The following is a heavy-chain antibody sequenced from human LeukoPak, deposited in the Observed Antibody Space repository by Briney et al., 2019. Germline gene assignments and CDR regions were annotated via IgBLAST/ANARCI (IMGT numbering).Heavy chain of an antibody. V-gene: IGHV3-74*01. Sequence: SGGSLRLSCAASGFTFSSYWMHWVRQTPGKGLVWVSRISGDGSSTTYAVSVKGRFTISRDNAKNTLYLQMNSLRAEDTAVYYCARELPFDYWGQGTLVTVSS. CDR2: ISGDGSST. CDR3: ARELPFDY. J-gene: IGHJ4*02. CDR1: GFTFSSYW.